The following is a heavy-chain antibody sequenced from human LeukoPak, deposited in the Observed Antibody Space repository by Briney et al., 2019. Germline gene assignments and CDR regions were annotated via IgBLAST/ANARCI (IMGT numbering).Heavy chain of an antibody. J-gene: IGHJ4*02. V-gene: IGHV3-23*01. Sequence: PGGPLRLSCAASGFTFSTCAMSWVRQAPGKGLEWVSTISGGGRSTDYADSVKGQFTISRDNSKNTLYLQMNSLRAEDTAVYYCARERYFDYWGQGTLVTVSS. CDR3: ARERYFDY. CDR1: GFTFSTCA. CDR2: ISGGGRST.